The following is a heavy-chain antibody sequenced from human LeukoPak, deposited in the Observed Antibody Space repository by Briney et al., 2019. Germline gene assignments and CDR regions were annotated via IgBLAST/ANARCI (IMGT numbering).Heavy chain of an antibody. CDR2: ISGSDYST. V-gene: IGHV3-23*01. Sequence: GASLRLSCAASGFPFSSYAMSWVRQAPGKGLEWISTISGSDYSTYYADSVKGRFTISRDNAKNSLYLQMSSLRAEDTAVYYCAREETSSGWNFDYWGQGTLVTVSS. CDR3: AREETSSGWNFDY. J-gene: IGHJ4*02. D-gene: IGHD6-19*01. CDR1: GFPFSSYA.